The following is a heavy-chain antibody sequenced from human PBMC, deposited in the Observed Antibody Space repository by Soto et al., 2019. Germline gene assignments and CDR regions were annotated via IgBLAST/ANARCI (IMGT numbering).Heavy chain of an antibody. CDR3: AKDLEGYCTTTSCYTYFGLDV. J-gene: IGHJ6*02. CDR2: ISYDGSNK. Sequence: PGGSLRLSCAASGFTFSSYVMHWVRQAPGKGLEWVAVISYDGSNKYYADSVKGRFTISRDNSKHTLYLQMNSLRPEDTAVYYCAKDLEGYCTTTSCYTYFGLDVWRQGTTVTVSS. V-gene: IGHV3-30*18. D-gene: IGHD2-2*01. CDR1: GFTFSSYV.